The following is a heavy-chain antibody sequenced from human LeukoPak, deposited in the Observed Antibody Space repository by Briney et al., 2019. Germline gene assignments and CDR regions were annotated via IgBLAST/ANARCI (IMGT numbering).Heavy chain of an antibody. V-gene: IGHV1-8*03. CDR3: ARAEVGATADAFDI. J-gene: IGHJ3*02. Sequence: GAPVKVSCKASGYTFTSYDINWVRQATGQGLEWMGWMNPNSGNTGYAQKFQGRVTITRNTSISTAYMELSSLRSEDTAVYYCARAEVGATADAFDIWGQGTMVTVSS. CDR2: MNPNSGNT. D-gene: IGHD1-26*01. CDR1: GYTFTSYD.